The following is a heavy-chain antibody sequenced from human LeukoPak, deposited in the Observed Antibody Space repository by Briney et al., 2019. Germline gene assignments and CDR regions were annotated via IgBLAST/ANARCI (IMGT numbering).Heavy chain of an antibody. J-gene: IGHJ6*02. CDR2: INAGNGNT. D-gene: IGHD2-15*01. CDR1: GYTFTSYA. CDR3: ARQGLVVVAATRYYYYGMDV. Sequence: GASVKVSCKASGYTFTSYAMHWVRQAPGQRLEWMGWINAGNGNTKYSQKFQGRVTMTTDTSTSTAYMELRSLRSDDTAVYYCARQGLVVVAATRYYYYGMDVWGQGTTVTVSS. V-gene: IGHV1-3*01.